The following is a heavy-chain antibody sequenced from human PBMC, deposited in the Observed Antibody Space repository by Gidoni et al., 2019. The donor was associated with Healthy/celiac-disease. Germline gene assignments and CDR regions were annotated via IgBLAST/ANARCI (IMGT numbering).Heavy chain of an antibody. Sequence: EVQLVESGGGLVQPGGSPILSCAASGFAFSSYSQNWVRQAPGKGLEWVSYISSSSRTIYYADSVKGRFTISRDNAKNSLYLQMNSLRDEDTAVYYCARDHYSNYGFHGGNWFDPWGQGTLVTVSS. V-gene: IGHV3-48*02. CDR1: GFAFSSYS. D-gene: IGHD4-4*01. CDR2: ISSSSRTI. CDR3: ARDHYSNYGFHGGNWFDP. J-gene: IGHJ5*02.